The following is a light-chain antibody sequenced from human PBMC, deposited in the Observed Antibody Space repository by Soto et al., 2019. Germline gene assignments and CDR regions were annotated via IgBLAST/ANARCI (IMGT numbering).Light chain of an antibody. V-gene: IGLV2-14*01. J-gene: IGLJ1*01. Sequence: QSVPTQPASVSGSPGQSITISCTGTSSDVGGYNYVSWYQQHPGKAPKLMIYDVSNRPSGVSNRFSGSKSGNTASLTISGLQAEDEADYYCSSYTSSTPYVFGTGTKLTVL. CDR3: SSYTSSTPYV. CDR2: DVS. CDR1: SSDVGGYNY.